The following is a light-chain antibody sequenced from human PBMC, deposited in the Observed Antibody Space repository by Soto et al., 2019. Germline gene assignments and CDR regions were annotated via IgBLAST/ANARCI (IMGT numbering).Light chain of an antibody. J-gene: IGLJ2*01. CDR3: ALYLGSGISV. V-gene: IGLV8-61*01. CDR1: SGSVSSSSH. Sequence: QAVVTQEPSFSVSPGGTVTLTCGLNSGSVSSSSHPSWYQQTPGQAPRTLIYSTNTRSSGVPDRFSGPILGNKAALTITGAQADDESDYYCALYLGSGISVFGGGTKLTVL. CDR2: STN.